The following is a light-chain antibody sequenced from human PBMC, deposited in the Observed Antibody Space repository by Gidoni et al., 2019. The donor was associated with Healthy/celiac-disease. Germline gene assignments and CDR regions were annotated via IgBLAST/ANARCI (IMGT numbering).Light chain of an antibody. CDR2: GAS. V-gene: IGKV3-15*01. CDR3: QQYNNWSPLT. CDR1: QSVRSN. Sequence: ERVMTQSPATLSVSPGERATLSCRASQSVRSNLAWYQQKPGQAPRLLIYGASTRATGTPARFSGSGSGTEFTLTISSLQSEDFAVYYCQQYNNWSPLTFGGGTKVEIK. J-gene: IGKJ4*01.